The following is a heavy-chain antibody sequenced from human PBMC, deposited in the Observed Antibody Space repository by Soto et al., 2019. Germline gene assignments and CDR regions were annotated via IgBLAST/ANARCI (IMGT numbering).Heavy chain of an antibody. CDR1: GFTFNDYY. D-gene: IGHD5-12*01. V-gene: IGHV3-11*01. Sequence: GGSLRLSCAASGFTFNDYYMTWIRQAPGKGLEWVSYISSSGYTIYDADSVKGRFTISRDNAKNSLYLQMNSLRAEDTAVYYCARVVRGYSGRLHYWGQGALVTVSS. CDR2: ISSSGYTI. CDR3: ARVVRGYSGRLHY. J-gene: IGHJ4*02.